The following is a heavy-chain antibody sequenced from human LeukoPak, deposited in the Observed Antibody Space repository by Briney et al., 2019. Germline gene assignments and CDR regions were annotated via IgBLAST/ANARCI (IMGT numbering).Heavy chain of an antibody. Sequence: SETLSLTCTVSGGSISSSSYYWSWIRQPPGKGLEWIGYIYYSGSTNYNPSLKSRVTISVDTSKNQFSLKLSSVTAADTAVYYCAGVGATHAFDIWGQGTMVTVSS. CDR1: GGSISSSSYY. CDR3: AGVGATHAFDI. J-gene: IGHJ3*02. CDR2: IYYSGST. V-gene: IGHV4-61*01. D-gene: IGHD1-26*01.